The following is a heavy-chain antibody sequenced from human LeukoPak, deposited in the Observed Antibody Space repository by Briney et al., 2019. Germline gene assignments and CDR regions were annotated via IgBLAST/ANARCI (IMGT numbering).Heavy chain of an antibody. Sequence: GESLKISCKASGYIFTNYWIGWVRQMPGKGLEWMGIIYPRDSDTRYSPSFQGQVTVSADKSISTAYLQWNTLEASDTAMYYCARRQYSGYDFDFWGQGSLVSVSS. V-gene: IGHV5-51*01. CDR3: ARRQYSGYDFDF. CDR2: IYPRDSDT. J-gene: IGHJ4*02. D-gene: IGHD5-12*01. CDR1: GYIFTNYW.